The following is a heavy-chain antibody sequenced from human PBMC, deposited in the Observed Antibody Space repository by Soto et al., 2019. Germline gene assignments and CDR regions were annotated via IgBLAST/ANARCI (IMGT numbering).Heavy chain of an antibody. J-gene: IGHJ4*02. V-gene: IGHV3-21*01. CDR1: GFTFSSYS. D-gene: IGHD3-16*02. CDR3: ARASPYDYVWGSYRYTGSLDY. Sequence: GGSLRLSCAASGFTFSSYSMSWVRQAPGKGLEWVSSISSSSSYIYYADSVKGRFTISRDNAKNSLYLQMNSLRAEDTAVYYCARASPYDYVWGSYRYTGSLDYWGQGTLVTVSS. CDR2: ISSSSSYI.